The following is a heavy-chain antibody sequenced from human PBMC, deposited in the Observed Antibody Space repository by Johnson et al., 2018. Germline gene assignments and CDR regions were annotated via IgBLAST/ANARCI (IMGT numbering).Heavy chain of an antibody. J-gene: IGHJ6*02. CDR2: IWYDGSNK. CDR1: GFTFSSYG. CDR3: AGDTAADTSYYYDGMDV. V-gene: IGHV3-33*01. Sequence: QVQLVQSGGGVVQPGRSLRLSCAASGFTFSSYGMHWVRQAPGKGLEWVAVIWYDGSNKYYADSVKGRFTISRDNSKNTLYLQMNSLRAEDTAVYYCAGDTAADTSYYYDGMDVGGQGTTVTVSS. D-gene: IGHD6-13*01.